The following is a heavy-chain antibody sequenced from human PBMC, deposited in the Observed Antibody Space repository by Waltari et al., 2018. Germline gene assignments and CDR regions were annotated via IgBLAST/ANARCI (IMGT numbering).Heavy chain of an antibody. V-gene: IGHV4-39*07. CDR3: AREATAPERGYSGYEVPLYLFWYFDL. CDR1: GGSISSSSYY. Sequence: QLQLQESGPGLVKPSETLSLTCTVSGGSISSSSYYWGWIRQPPGKGREWVGSIDYSGSTYYNPALTSRVTSSVDTSKNQFSLKLSSGTAADTAVYYCAREATAPERGYSGYEVPLYLFWYFDLWGRGTLVTVSS. CDR2: IDYSGST. D-gene: IGHD5-12*01. J-gene: IGHJ2*01.